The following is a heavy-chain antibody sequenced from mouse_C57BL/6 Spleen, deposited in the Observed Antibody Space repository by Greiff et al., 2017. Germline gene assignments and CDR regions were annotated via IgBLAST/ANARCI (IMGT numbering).Heavy chain of an antibody. Sequence: EVNVVESGGGLVQPGGSLSLSCAASGFTFTDYYMSWVRQPPGQALEWLGFIRNKANGYTTEYSASVKGRFTISRNNSQSILYLQMNALRAEDSATYYCARYSNYYYGSSYWYFDVWGTGTTVTVSS. CDR2: IRNKANGYTT. V-gene: IGHV7-3*01. CDR1: GFTFTDYY. CDR3: ARYSNYYYGSSYWYFDV. J-gene: IGHJ1*03. D-gene: IGHD1-1*01.